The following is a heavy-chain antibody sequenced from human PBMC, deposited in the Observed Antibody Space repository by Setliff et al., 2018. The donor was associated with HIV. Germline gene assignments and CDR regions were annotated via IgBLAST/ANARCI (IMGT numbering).Heavy chain of an antibody. CDR2: INHSGST. CDR1: GGSFSGYY. CDR3: AQISGWEPYYFDY. J-gene: IGHJ4*02. Sequence: PSETLSLTCAVYGGSFSGYYWSWIRQHPGKGLEWIGEINHSGSTNYNPSLKRRVTISVDTSKNQFSLKLSSVTAADTAVYYCAQISGWEPYYFDYWGQGTLVTVSS. V-gene: IGHV4-34*01. D-gene: IGHD6-19*01.